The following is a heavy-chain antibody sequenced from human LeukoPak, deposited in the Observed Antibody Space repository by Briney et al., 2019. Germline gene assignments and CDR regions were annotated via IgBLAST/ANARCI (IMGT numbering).Heavy chain of an antibody. CDR2: IYYSDNT. V-gene: IGHV4-59*01. CDR3: ARGVNYDSGSYYDY. D-gene: IGHD3-10*01. CDR1: GGSINSYF. J-gene: IGHJ4*02. Sequence: SGTLSLTCTVSGGSINSYFWSWIRQPPGKGLEWIGYIYYSDNTNYNPSLKSRVTISVETSKNQFSLKLTSVTAADTAVYYCARGVNYDSGSYYDYWGQGTLVTVSS.